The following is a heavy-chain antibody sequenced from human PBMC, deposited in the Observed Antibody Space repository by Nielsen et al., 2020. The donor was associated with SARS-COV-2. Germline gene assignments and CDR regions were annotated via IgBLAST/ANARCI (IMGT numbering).Heavy chain of an antibody. D-gene: IGHD3/OR15-3a*01. CDR3: ARDLTFGAYWFDP. CDR2: MWYHGGDE. CDR1: GFTLGSHG. J-gene: IGHJ5*02. Sequence: GGSLRLSCEASGFTLGSHGIHWVRQPPAKGLEWGDHMWYHGGDENYADSVRGRFTISRDLSKNTVYLQMSSLRVEDTAVYYCARDLTFGAYWFDPWSQGTLVTVSS. V-gene: IGHV3-33*01.